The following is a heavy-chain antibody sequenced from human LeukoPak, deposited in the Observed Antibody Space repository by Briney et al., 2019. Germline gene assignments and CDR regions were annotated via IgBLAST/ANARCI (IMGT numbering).Heavy chain of an antibody. CDR3: ARRITMVRGVIRGSYFDY. J-gene: IGHJ4*02. V-gene: IGHV1-18*01. CDR2: ISAYNGNT. D-gene: IGHD3-10*01. Sequence: ASVKVSCKASGYDFTNYGIMWVRQAPGQGLEWMGWISAYNGNTNYAQKLQGRVTMTTDTSTSTAYMELRSLRSDDTAVYYCARRITMVRGVIRGSYFDYWGQGTLVTVSS. CDR1: GYDFTNYG.